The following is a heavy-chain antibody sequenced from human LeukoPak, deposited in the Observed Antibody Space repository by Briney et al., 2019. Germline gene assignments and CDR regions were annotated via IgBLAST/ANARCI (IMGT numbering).Heavy chain of an antibody. CDR3: AKDPGYSGSYYLDY. J-gene: IGHJ4*02. CDR1: GFTFDDYA. Sequence: GRSLRHSCAASGFTFDDYAMHWVRQAPGKGPEWVSGISWNSGSIGYADSVKGRFTISRDNAKNSLYLQMNSLRAEDTALYYCAKDPGYSGSYYLDYWGQGTLVTVSS. V-gene: IGHV3-9*01. CDR2: ISWNSGSI. D-gene: IGHD1-26*01.